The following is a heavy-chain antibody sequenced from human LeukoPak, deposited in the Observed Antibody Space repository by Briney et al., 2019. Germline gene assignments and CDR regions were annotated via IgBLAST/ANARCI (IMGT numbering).Heavy chain of an antibody. CDR3: ASGIMVRGVIMTFDY. J-gene: IGHJ4*02. D-gene: IGHD3-10*01. CDR2: IYSGGST. V-gene: IGHV3-66*01. Sequence: PGGSLRLSCAASGFTFSSYAMSWVRQAPGKGLEWVSVIYSGGSTYYADSVKGRFTISRDNSKNTLYLQMNSLRAEDTAVYYCASGIMVRGVIMTFDYWGQGTLVTVSS. CDR1: GFTFSSYA.